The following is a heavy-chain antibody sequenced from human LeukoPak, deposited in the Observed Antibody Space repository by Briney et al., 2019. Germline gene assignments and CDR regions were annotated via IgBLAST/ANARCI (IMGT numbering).Heavy chain of an antibody. CDR3: ATIINITMIDNYYMDV. CDR1: GGSISNYY. V-gene: IGHV4-59*01. CDR2: IYYSGST. Sequence: SETLSLTCTVSGGSISNYYWSWIRQPPGKGLEWIGYIYYSGSTTYNPSLKSRVTMSVDTSNNQFSLKLSSVTAADAAVYYCATIINITMIDNYYMDVWGKGTTVTVSS. J-gene: IGHJ6*03. D-gene: IGHD3-22*01.